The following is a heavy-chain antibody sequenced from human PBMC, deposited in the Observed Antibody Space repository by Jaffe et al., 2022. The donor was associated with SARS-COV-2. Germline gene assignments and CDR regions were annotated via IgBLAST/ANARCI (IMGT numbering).Heavy chain of an antibody. J-gene: IGHJ4*02. CDR3: AKGYYDSSGYYDNFDY. D-gene: IGHD3-22*01. Sequence: EVQLLESGGGLVQPGGSLRLSCAASGFTFSSYAMSWVRQAPGKGLEWVSAISGSGGSTYYADSVKGRFTISRDNSKNTLYLQMNSLRAEDTAVYYCAKGYYDSSGYYDNFDYWGQGTLVTVSS. CDR2: ISGSGGST. CDR1: GFTFSSYA. V-gene: IGHV3-23*01.